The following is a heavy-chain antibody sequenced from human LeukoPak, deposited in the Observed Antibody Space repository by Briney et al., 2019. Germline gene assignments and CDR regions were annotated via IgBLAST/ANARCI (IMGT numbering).Heavy chain of an antibody. CDR2: INSDGSST. J-gene: IGHJ4*02. V-gene: IGHV3-74*01. CDR3: ARDPVTYYYDSSGPGLDY. CDR1: GFTFSSYW. Sequence: GGFLRLSCAASGFTFSSYWMHWVRHAPGKGLVWVSRINSDGSSTIYADSVKGRFTISRDNAKNTLYLQMNSLRAEDTAVYYCARDPVTYYYDSSGPGLDYWGQGTLVTVSS. D-gene: IGHD3-22*01.